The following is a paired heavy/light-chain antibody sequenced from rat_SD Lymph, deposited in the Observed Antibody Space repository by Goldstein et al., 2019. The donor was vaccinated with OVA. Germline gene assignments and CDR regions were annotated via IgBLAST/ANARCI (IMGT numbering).Heavy chain of an antibody. D-gene: IGHD1-2*01. CDR2: ISNSGST. CDR1: GYTITSGY. CDR3: ASTYYSNYIYAD. V-gene: IGHV3-4*01. J-gene: IGHJ2*01. Sequence: EIQLQESGPGLVKPSQSLSLTCSVTGYTITSGYDWNWIRKFPRNKMEWMGSISNSGSTNYNPSLRNRISFTRDTSKNQFFLHLNSVTTEDTATYYCASTYYSNYIYADWGQGVMVTVSS.
Light chain of an antibody. CDR3: QQSDEFPYT. CDR2: RAS. CDR1: KSVSTY. Sequence: DTVLTQSPALAVSLGQRVTISCRASKSVSTYMHWYQQKSGQQSKLLIYRASNLESGVPSRFSGSGSGTDFTLTIDPVEADDIANYYCQQSDEFPYTFGAGTKLELK. V-gene: IGKV3S6*01. J-gene: IGKJ2-3*01.